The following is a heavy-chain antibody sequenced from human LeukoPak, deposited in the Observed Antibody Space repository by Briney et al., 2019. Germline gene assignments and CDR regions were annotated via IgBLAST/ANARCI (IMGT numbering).Heavy chain of an antibody. CDR3: ARDPAIAATKYYFDY. CDR2: IWYDGSNK. CDR1: GFTFSSYG. V-gene: IGHV3-33*01. J-gene: IGHJ4*02. Sequence: PGGSLRLSCAASGFTFSSYGMHWVRQAPGKGLELVAVIWYDGSNKYYADSVKGRFTISRDNPKNTLYLQMNSLRAEDTAVYYCARDPAIAATKYYFDYWGQGTLVTVSS. D-gene: IGHD6-13*01.